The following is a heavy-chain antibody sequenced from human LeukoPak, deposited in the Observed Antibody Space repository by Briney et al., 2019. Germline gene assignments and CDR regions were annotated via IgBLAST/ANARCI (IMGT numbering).Heavy chain of an antibody. CDR1: GLTLSSYW. Sequence: PGRSLRPSCAASGLTLSSYWISCVRHAPGKGRECVANIKEDGSEEYYVDSVMGRFSISRDNAKNSLYLQMNSLRAEDTAVYYCARDWLAGNPYHAFDLWGKGTMVTVSS. CDR2: IKEDGSEE. D-gene: IGHD3-22*01. V-gene: IGHV3-7*01. CDR3: ARDWLAGNPYHAFDL. J-gene: IGHJ3*01.